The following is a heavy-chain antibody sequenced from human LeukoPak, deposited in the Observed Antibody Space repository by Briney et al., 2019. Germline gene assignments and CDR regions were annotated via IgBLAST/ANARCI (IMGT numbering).Heavy chain of an antibody. Sequence: GGSLRLSCAASEFTLSIYTMNWVRQAPGKGLEWVSLIFSGGETYSADSVKGRFAISKDNSKNTLHLQMNSLRVEDTAMYYCARDTDYYGSGRQGYFDHWGQGTLVTVSS. J-gene: IGHJ1*01. V-gene: IGHV3-66*01. CDR3: ARDTDYYGSGRQGYFDH. D-gene: IGHD3-10*01. CDR1: EFTLSIYT. CDR2: IFSGGET.